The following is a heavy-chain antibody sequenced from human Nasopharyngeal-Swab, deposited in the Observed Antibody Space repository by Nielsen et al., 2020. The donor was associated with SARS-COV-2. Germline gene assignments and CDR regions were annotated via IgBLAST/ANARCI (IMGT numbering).Heavy chain of an antibody. CDR3: AAYYASGSYSSGSSNYYYYGKDV. CDR2: ISSSSSYI. CDR1: GFTFSSYN. V-gene: IGHV3-21*01. J-gene: IGHJ6*02. Sequence: GASLQISCVASGFTFSSYNMNWVRQAPGKGLEWVSCISSSSSYIYYEDSVKGRFTISRDNAENSLYLQMNSLRAEDTAVYYCAAYYASGSYSSGSSNYYYYGKDVWGQGTTVTVSS. D-gene: IGHD3-10*01.